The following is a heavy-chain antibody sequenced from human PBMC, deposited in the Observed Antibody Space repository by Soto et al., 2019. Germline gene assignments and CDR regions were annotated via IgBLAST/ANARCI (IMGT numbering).Heavy chain of an antibody. V-gene: IGHV3-23*01. CDR1: GFTFSSYA. CDR2: ISGSGGST. D-gene: IGHD3-22*01. Sequence: LRLSCAASGFTFSSYAMSWVRQAPGKGLEWVSAISGSGGSTYYADSVKGRFTISRDNSKNTLYLQMNSLRAEDTAVYYCAKDHYDSSGYYPTPFDYWGQGTLVTVSS. J-gene: IGHJ4*02. CDR3: AKDHYDSSGYYPTPFDY.